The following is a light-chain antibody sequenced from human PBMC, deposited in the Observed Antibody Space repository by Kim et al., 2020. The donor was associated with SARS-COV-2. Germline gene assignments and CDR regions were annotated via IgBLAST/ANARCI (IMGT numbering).Light chain of an antibody. J-gene: IGLJ3*02. V-gene: IGLV3-21*04. CDR1: NIGSKS. CDR2: YDS. CDR3: QVWVTGSDHSKV. Sequence: SYELTQPPSVSVAPGKTARFTCGGNNIGSKSVHWYQQKPGQAPVLVVSYDSDRPSGIPERFSGSNSGNTATLTISRVEAGDEADYYCQVWVTGSDHSKVFGGGTQLTVL.